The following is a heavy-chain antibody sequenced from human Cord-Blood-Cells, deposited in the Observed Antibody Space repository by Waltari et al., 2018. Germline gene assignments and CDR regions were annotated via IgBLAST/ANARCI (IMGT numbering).Heavy chain of an antibody. CDR1: GYTFSSYG. J-gene: IGHJ4*02. CDR3: ARARTEQLVRIDY. Sequence: LVQSGAELKNPGVSVKVSCNAYGYTFSSYGISWVRQAPGQGLEWMGGISAEKGKANDAQKLQGRVTITTDTSSSTAYMELRSLRTDATAVYYCARARTEQLVRIDYWGQGTLVTVSS. D-gene: IGHD6-6*01. V-gene: IGHV1-18*04. CDR2: ISAEKGKA.